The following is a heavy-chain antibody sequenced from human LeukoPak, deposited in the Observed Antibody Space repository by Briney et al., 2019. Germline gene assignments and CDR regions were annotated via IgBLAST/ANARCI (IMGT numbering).Heavy chain of an antibody. D-gene: IGHD1-1*01. J-gene: IGHJ6*03. CDR2: IYYSGST. V-gene: IGHV4-59*01. Sequence: SETLSLTCTVSGGSISSYYWSWIRQPPGKGLEWIGYIYYSGSTNYNPSLKSRVTISVDTSKNQFSLKLSSVTAADTAVYYCARVTSSYYYYYYMDVWGKGTTVTVSS. CDR1: GGSISSYY. CDR3: ARVTSSYYYYYYMDV.